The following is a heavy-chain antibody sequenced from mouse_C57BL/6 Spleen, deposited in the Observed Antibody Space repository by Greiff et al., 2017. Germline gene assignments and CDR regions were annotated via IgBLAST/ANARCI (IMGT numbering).Heavy chain of an antibody. CDR2: LNPSSGYT. V-gene: IGHV1-7*01. J-gene: IGHJ4*01. CDR1: GYTFTSYW. CDR3: ARWGAMDY. Sequence: QVQLKESGAELAKPGASVKLSCKASGYTFTSYWMHWVKQRPGQGLEWIGYLNPSSGYTKYNQKFKDKAPLTADKSSSTAYMQLSSLTYEDAAVYYWARWGAMDYWGQGTSVTVSS.